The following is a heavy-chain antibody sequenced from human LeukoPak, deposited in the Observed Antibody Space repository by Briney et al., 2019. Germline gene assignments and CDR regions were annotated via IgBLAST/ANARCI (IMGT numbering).Heavy chain of an antibody. J-gene: IGHJ6*02. CDR2: ISYDGSNK. Sequence: QPGRSLRLSCAASGFTFNNYAMHWVRQAPGKGLEWVAVISYDGSNKYYADSVKGRFTISRDNSKNTLYLQMNSLRAEDTAVYYCAKCLEWLEEHYYYGMDVWGQGTTVTVSS. V-gene: IGHV3-30*18. D-gene: IGHD6-19*01. CDR3: AKCLEWLEEHYYYGMDV. CDR1: GFTFNNYA.